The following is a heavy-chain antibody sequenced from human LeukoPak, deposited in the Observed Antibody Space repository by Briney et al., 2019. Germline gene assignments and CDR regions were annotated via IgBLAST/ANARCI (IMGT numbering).Heavy chain of an antibody. CDR2: IYYSGST. J-gene: IGHJ5*02. CDR3: ARPYYYDSRIDP. Sequence: SQTLSLTCTVSRVSTSSGDYYWSWIRQPPGKGLEWIGYIYYSGSTYYNPSLKSRVTISVDTSKNQLSLKLSSVTAADTAVYYCARPYYYDSRIDPWGQGTLVTVSA. V-gene: IGHV4-30-4*01. CDR1: RVSTSSGDYY. D-gene: IGHD3-22*01.